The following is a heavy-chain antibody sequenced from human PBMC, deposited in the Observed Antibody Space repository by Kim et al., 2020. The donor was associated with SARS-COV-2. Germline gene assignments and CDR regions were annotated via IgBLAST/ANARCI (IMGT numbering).Heavy chain of an antibody. V-gene: IGHV4-30-4*01. CDR3: ARNKEYSYGHGDYYYGMAV. Sequence: SETLSLTCTFSGGSINSGDYSWNWIRQPPGKGLEWIGYISYSGNTYYNPSFKSRVTLSADTSKNQFSLKLSSVTATDTAVSYCARNKEYSYGHGDYYYGMAVWGQGTTVTVSS. CDR2: ISYSGNT. CDR1: GGSINSGDYS. J-gene: IGHJ6*02. D-gene: IGHD5-18*01.